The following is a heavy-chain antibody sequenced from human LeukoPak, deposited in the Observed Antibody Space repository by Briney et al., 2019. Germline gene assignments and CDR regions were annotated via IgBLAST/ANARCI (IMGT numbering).Heavy chain of an antibody. Sequence: SETLSLTCTVSGASIISTSHYWGWIRQPPGKGLDTIGSIDYSGDAYYKQSLKTLGTISVDTSKNQFSLKLSSVTAADTAVYYCARRAGRIAASPKEGAFDIWGQGTMVTVSS. CDR1: GASIISTSHY. CDR2: IDYSGDA. J-gene: IGHJ3*02. CDR3: ARRAGRIAASPKEGAFDI. V-gene: IGHV4-39*07. D-gene: IGHD6-6*01.